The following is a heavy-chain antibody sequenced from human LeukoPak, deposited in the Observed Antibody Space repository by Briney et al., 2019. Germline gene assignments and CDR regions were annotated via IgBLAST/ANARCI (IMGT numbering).Heavy chain of an antibody. CDR1: GYTFTGYD. CDR3: ARGPTYYYDSSGRQALGY. D-gene: IGHD3-22*01. Sequence: GASVKVSCKASGYTFTGYDINCVRQATGQGLEWMGWMNPNSGNTGYAQKFQGRVTMTRNTSISTAYMELSSLRSEDTAVYYCARGPTYYYDSSGRQALGYWGQGTLVTVSS. CDR2: MNPNSGNT. V-gene: IGHV1-8*01. J-gene: IGHJ4*02.